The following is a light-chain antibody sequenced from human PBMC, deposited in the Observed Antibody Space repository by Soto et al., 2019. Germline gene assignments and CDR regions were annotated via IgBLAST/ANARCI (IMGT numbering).Light chain of an antibody. J-gene: IGLJ1*01. CDR1: SSDVGGYDY. Sequence: SALTQPASVSGSPGQSITISCTGTSSDVGGYDYVSWYQLHPGKAPKLMVFEVSNRPSGVSYRFSGSKSGSTASLTISGLQAEDQADYYCCSYAGSYSYAFATGTKVTVL. CDR3: CSYAGSYSYA. V-gene: IGLV2-14*01. CDR2: EVS.